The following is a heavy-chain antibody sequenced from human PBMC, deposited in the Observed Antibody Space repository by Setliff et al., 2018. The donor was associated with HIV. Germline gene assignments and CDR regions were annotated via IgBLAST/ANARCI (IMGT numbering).Heavy chain of an antibody. Sequence: SGGSLRLSCAASGFTFSSYGMHWVRQAPGKGLEWVAFIRYDGTYKYYADSLKGRFTISRDNSKNTLFLQMNSLRTEDTAVYYCAKNFYSSPWSPLDYWGQGTLVTVSS. V-gene: IGHV3-30*02. CDR1: GFTFSSYG. D-gene: IGHD6-19*01. J-gene: IGHJ4*02. CDR3: AKNFYSSPWSPLDY. CDR2: IRYDGTYK.